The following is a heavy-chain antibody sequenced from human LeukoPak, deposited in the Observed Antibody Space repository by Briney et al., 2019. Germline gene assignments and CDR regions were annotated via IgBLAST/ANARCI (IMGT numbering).Heavy chain of an antibody. CDR2: ISYDGSNK. CDR1: GFTFSSYA. J-gene: IGHJ4*02. V-gene: IGHV3-30-3*01. Sequence: GGSLRLSCAASGFTFSSYAMHWVRQAPGKGLEWVAVISYDGSNKYYADSVKGRFTISRDNSKNTLYLQMNSLRAEDTAVYYFAKDARFGNVYFFDYWGQGTLVTVSS. CDR3: AKDARFGNVYFFDY. D-gene: IGHD3-16*01.